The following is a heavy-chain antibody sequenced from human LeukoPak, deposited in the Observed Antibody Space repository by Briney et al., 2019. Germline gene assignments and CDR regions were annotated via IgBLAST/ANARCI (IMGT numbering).Heavy chain of an antibody. J-gene: IGHJ4*02. CDR1: GYTFTSYA. Sequence: ASVKVSCKASGYTFTSYAMHRVRQAPGQRLEWMGWINAGNGNTKYSQKFQGRVTITRDTSASTAYMELSSLRSEDTAVYYCARWAPLGGGGVDYWGQGSLVTVSS. CDR3: ARWAPLGGGGVDY. CDR2: INAGNGNT. D-gene: IGHD3-16*01. V-gene: IGHV1-3*01.